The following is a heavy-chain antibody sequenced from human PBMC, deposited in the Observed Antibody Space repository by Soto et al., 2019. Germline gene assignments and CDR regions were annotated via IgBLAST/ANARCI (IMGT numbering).Heavy chain of an antibody. CDR3: AKPASYYFDY. CDR2: ISYDGSNK. Sequence: GGSLRLSCAASGFTFSSYGMHWVRQAPGKGLEWVAVISYDGSNKYYADSVKGRFTISRDNSKNTLYLQMNSLRAEDTAVYYCAKPASYYFDYWGQGTLVTVSS. J-gene: IGHJ4*02. CDR1: GFTFSSYG. V-gene: IGHV3-30*18.